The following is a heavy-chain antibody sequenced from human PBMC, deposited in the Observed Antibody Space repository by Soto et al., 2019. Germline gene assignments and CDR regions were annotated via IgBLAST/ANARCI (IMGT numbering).Heavy chain of an antibody. V-gene: IGHV4-59*01. D-gene: IGHD2-21*01. CDR2: IYYSGST. Sequence: ETLSLTCTVSGGSISSYYWSWIRQPPGKGLEWIGYIYYSGSTNYNPSLKSRVTISVDTSKNQFSLKLSSVTAADTAVYYCARNIFDVNAFDIWGQGTMVTVSS. J-gene: IGHJ3*02. CDR1: GGSISSYY. CDR3: ARNIFDVNAFDI.